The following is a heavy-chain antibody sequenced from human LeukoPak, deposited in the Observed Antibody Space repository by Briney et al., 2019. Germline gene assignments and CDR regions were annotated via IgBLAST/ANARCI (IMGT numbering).Heavy chain of an antibody. CDR3: ARRITIFGVVMRYFDL. CDR1: GFTFSSYW. D-gene: IGHD3-3*01. J-gene: IGHJ2*01. Sequence: PGGSLRLSCAASGFTFSSYWMSWLRQAPGKGLAWVANIKQDGSEKYYVDSVKGRFTISRDNAKNSLYLQMNSLRAEDTAVYYCARRITIFGVVMRYFDLWGRGTLVTVSS. CDR2: IKQDGSEK. V-gene: IGHV3-7*01.